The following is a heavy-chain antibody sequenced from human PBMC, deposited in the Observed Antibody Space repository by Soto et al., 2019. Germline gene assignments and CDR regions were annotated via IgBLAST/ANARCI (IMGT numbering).Heavy chain of an antibody. Sequence: GASVKVSFKASGYTFTSYGISWVRQAPGQGLEWMGWISAYNGNTNYAQKLQGRVTMTTDTSTSTAYMELRSLRSDDTAVYYCARVVGARTHYGMDVWGQGTTVTVSS. J-gene: IGHJ6*02. CDR2: ISAYNGNT. CDR3: ARVVGARTHYGMDV. D-gene: IGHD1-26*01. V-gene: IGHV1-18*01. CDR1: GYTFTSYG.